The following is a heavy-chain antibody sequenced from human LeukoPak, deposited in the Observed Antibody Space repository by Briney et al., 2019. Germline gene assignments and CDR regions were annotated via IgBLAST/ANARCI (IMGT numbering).Heavy chain of an antibody. J-gene: IGHJ5*02. CDR1: GGSISSSSYY. CDR3: ARVVRYYGSGSKGRFNWFDP. CDR2: IYYSGST. Sequence: SETLSLTCTVSGGSISSSSYYWGWIRQPPGKGLEWIGYIYYSGSTNYNPSLKSRVTISVDTSKNQFSLKLSSVTAADTAVYYCARVVRYYGSGSKGRFNWFDPWGQGTLVTVSS. D-gene: IGHD3-10*01. V-gene: IGHV4-61*05.